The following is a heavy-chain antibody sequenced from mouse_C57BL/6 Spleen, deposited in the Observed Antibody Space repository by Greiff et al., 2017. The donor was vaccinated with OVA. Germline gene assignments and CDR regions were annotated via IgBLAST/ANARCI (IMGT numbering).Heavy chain of an antibody. J-gene: IGHJ4*01. V-gene: IGHV1-85*01. CDR1: GYTFTSYD. Sequence: VQLQQSGPELVKPGASVKLSCKASGYTFTSYDINWVKQRPGQGLEWIGWIYPRDGSTKYNEKFKGKATVTVDTSASTAYMELHSLTSEDSAVYFCARRHYSNSYAMDYWGQGTSVTVSS. D-gene: IGHD2-5*01. CDR2: IYPRDGST. CDR3: ARRHYSNSYAMDY.